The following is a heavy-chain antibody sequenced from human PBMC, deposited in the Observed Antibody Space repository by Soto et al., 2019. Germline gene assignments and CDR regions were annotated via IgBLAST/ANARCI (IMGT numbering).Heavy chain of an antibody. Sequence: WGSLRLSCAASGFTFSSYAMSWVRQAPGKGLEWVSGISGDGSSTYYADSVKGRFTISRDNAKNTLYLQMNSLRAEDTAVYYCARSGYSGYDSGYWGQGTLVTVSS. D-gene: IGHD5-12*01. CDR2: ISGDGSST. J-gene: IGHJ4*02. CDR1: GFTFSSYA. V-gene: IGHV3-23*01. CDR3: ARSGYSGYDSGY.